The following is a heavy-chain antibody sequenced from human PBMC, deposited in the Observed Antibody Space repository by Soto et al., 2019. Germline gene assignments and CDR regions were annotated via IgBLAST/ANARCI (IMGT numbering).Heavy chain of an antibody. CDR3: ARRWNYYLDF. J-gene: IGHJ4*02. Sequence: QPGGSLRLSCVASGFPFREFGMHWVRQAPGKGLEWVALISYDGSDYADSVKGRFTISRDDSRDTLFLHMDNLRPDDTGVYYCARRWNYYLDFWGQGTLVTVSS. CDR1: GFPFREFG. CDR2: ISYDGSD. V-gene: IGHV3-33*05. D-gene: IGHD1-1*01.